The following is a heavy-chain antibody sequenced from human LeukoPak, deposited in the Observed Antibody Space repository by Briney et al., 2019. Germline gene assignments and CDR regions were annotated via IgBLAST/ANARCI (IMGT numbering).Heavy chain of an antibody. CDR1: GFTFSSYT. CDR2: ITSSSSYI. D-gene: IGHD3-22*01. V-gene: IGHV3-21*01. Sequence: GGSLRLSCAASGFTFSSYTMNWVRLAPGKGLEWVSSITSSSSYIYYADSVKGRFTISRDNAKNSLCLQMNSLRAEDTAVYYCARHVVAVGFDYWGQGTLVTVSS. J-gene: IGHJ4*02. CDR3: ARHVVAVGFDY.